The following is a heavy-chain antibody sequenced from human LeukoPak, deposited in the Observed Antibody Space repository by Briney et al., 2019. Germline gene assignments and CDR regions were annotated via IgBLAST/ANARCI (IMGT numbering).Heavy chain of an antibody. D-gene: IGHD4/OR15-4a*01. V-gene: IGHV3-66*01. J-gene: IGHJ4*02. CDR2: IYSGGTT. CDR3: ARDLYDYGSY. Sequence: QPGGSLRLSCAASGFTVSSTYMSWVRQAPGKGLEWVSVIYSGGTTYYADSVKGRLTISRDNSKNTLYLQMNSLRTEDTAVYYCARDLYDYGSYWGQGTLVTVSS. CDR1: GFTVSSTY.